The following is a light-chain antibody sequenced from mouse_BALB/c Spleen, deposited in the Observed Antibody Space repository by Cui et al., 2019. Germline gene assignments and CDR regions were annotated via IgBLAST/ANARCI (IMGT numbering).Light chain of an antibody. CDR2: KAS. CDR1: QNINVW. Sequence: DIQINQSPSSLPASLGDTITITCHASQNINVWLSWYQQKPGNIPKLLIYKASNLHTGVPSRFSGSGSGTGFTLTISSLQPEDIATYYCQQGQSYPLTFGGGTKLEIK. J-gene: IGKJ1*01. V-gene: IGKV10-94*01. CDR3: QQGQSYPLT.